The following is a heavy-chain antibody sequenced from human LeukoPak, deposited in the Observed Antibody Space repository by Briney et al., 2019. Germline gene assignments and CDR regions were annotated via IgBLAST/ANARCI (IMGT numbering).Heavy chain of an antibody. D-gene: IGHD3-16*01. CDR1: GYTFTSYG. V-gene: IGHV1-18*01. J-gene: IGHJ5*02. CDR2: ISAYNGNT. CDR3: ATGFQDDYVWGRHNWFDP. Sequence: ASVKVSCKASGYTFTSYGISWVRQAPGQGLEWMGWISAYNGNTNYAQKLQGRVTMTTDTSTSTAYMELRSLRSEDTAVYYCATGFQDDYVWGRHNWFDPWGQGTLVTVSS.